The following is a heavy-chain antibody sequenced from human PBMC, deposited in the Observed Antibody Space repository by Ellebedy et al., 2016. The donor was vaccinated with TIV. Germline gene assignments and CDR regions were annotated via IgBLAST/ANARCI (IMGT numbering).Heavy chain of an antibody. D-gene: IGHD1-1*01. CDR3: ATLRRARYNGPGRRFEN. CDR1: GFIFSDYA. CDR2: IIGGGDTS. V-gene: IGHV3-23*01. J-gene: IGHJ4*02. Sequence: GESLKISCSAAGFIFSDYAMSWVRQAPGKGLEWVSAIIGGGDTSYYADSVKGRFTISRDNSRNTLYLQMKSLRAEDTALYYWATLRRARYNGPGRRFENWGQGTLVSVSS.